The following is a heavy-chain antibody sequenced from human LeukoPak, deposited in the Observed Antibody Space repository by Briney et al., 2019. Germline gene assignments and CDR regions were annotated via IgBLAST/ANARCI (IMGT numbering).Heavy chain of an antibody. CDR1: GFTFSSYG. J-gene: IGHJ4*02. D-gene: IGHD5-18*01. CDR3: AKDRDTAMVRPMNYFDY. V-gene: IGHV3-30*18. CDR2: ISYDGSNK. Sequence: PGRSLRLSCAASGFTFSSYGMHWVRQAPGKGLEWVAVISYDGSNKYYADSVKGRFTISRDNSKNTLYLQMNSLRAEDTAVYYCAKDRDTAMVRPMNYFDYWGQGTLVTVSS.